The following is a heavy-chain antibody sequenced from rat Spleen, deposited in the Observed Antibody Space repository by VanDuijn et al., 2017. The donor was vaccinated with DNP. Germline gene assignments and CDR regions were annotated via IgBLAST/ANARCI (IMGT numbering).Heavy chain of an antibody. J-gene: IGHJ2*01. CDR1: GYTFTTYY. Sequence: QVQLQQSGAELAKPGSSVKISCRASGYTFTTYYITWIKQTTGQGREYLGYINTGSGATNYNEKFKDKATLTVDKSSSTAFMQLSSLTPDDSTVYYCARDNYGSLDYWGQGVMVTVSS. CDR3: ARDNYGSLDY. CDR2: INTGSGAT. D-gene: IGHD1-3*01. V-gene: IGHV1-43*01.